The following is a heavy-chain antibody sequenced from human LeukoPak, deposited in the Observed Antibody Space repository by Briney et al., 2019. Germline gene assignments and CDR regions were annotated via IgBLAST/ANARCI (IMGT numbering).Heavy chain of an antibody. J-gene: IGHJ6*02. CDR3: ARSYSNHLFGMDV. V-gene: IGHV3-66*01. CDR1: GFTVRTYY. Sequence: PGGSLRLSCAASGFTVRTYYMTWVRQAPGKGLEWVSVIYSGGSTYYADSVKGRVAISRDNSKNTVFLQMNSVRAEDTAVYYCARSYSNHLFGMDVWGQGTTVTVSS. CDR2: IYSGGST. D-gene: IGHD4-11*01.